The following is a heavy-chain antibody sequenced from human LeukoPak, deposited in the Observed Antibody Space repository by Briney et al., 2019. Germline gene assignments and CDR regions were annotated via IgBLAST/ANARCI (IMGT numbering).Heavy chain of an antibody. J-gene: IGHJ6*02. CDR3: ARSGLDSRYYFGMDV. Sequence: SETLSLTCTVSGGSISSYYWSWIRQPPGGGLEWIGYIYYSGSTNYNPSLKRRVTISLDASKSQFSLKLRSVTAADTAVYYCARSGLDSRYYFGMDVWGQGTTVTVSS. D-gene: IGHD5-12*01. V-gene: IGHV4-59*01. CDR2: IYYSGST. CDR1: GGSISSYY.